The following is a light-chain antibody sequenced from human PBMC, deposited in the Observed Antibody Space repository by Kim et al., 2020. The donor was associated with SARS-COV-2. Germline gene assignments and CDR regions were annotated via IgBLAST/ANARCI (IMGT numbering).Light chain of an antibody. CDR1: SSDVDGYNY. CDR2: DVN. V-gene: IGLV2-14*03. Sequence: QSALTQPASVSGSPGQSITISCTGTSSDVDGYNYVSWYQQHPGKAPKLMIYDVNNRPSGVSNRFSGSKSGNTASLTISGLQAEDEADYYCGSYTSSTSWVFGGGAKVTVL. CDR3: GSYTSSTSWV. J-gene: IGLJ3*02.